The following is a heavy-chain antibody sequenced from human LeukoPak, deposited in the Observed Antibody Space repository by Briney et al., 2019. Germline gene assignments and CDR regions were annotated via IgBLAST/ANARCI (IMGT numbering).Heavy chain of an antibody. Sequence: PGRSLRLSCAASGFTFSSYAMHWVRQAPGKGLEWVAVISYDGSNKYYAGSVKGRFTISRDNSKNTLYLQMNSLRAEDTAVYYCARTGKYSSSWVSPFDYWGQGTLVTVSS. D-gene: IGHD6-13*01. CDR2: ISYDGSNK. V-gene: IGHV3-30-3*01. CDR1: GFTFSSYA. J-gene: IGHJ4*02. CDR3: ARTGKYSSSWVSPFDY.